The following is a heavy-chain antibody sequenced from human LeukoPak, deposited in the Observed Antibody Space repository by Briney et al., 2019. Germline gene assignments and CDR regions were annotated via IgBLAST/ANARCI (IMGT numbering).Heavy chain of an antibody. D-gene: IGHD3-10*01. V-gene: IGHV5-51*01. CDR2: IYPADSDA. J-gene: IGHJ4*02. CDR3: ASQGTFGSGSYPF. Sequence: GESLKISCKGSGYSFTNYWIGWVRQLPGKGLEWMGIIYPADSDARYSPSFQGQVTISADKSISTAYLQWSSLKASDTAMYYCASQGTFGSGSYPFRGQGTLVTVSS. CDR1: GYSFTNYW.